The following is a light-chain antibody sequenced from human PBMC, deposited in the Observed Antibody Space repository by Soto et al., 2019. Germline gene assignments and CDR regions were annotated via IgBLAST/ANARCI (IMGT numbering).Light chain of an antibody. CDR1: DSNIGSNT. CDR2: TNF. Sequence: QSVLTQPSSVSGSPGQRVTISCSGSDSNIGSNTVNCYQQLPGAAPQLLIYTNFQRPSGIPDRFSGSKSVTSASLAISGLQSEDEAQYYCAVWDDSLNGWAFGGGTKLTVL. CDR3: AVWDDSLNGWA. V-gene: IGLV1-44*01. J-gene: IGLJ2*01.